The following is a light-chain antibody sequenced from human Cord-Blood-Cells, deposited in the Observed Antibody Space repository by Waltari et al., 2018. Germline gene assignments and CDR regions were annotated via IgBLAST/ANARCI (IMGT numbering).Light chain of an antibody. Sequence: QSVLTQPPSVSGAPGQRVTISCPGSSSNIGAGYDVPWYQQLPGTAPKLLIYGNSNRPSGVPDRFSGSKSGTSASLAITGLQAEDEADYYCQSYDSSLSAYVFGTGTKVTVL. J-gene: IGLJ1*01. CDR2: GNS. V-gene: IGLV1-40*01. CDR1: SSNIGAGYD. CDR3: QSYDSSLSAYV.